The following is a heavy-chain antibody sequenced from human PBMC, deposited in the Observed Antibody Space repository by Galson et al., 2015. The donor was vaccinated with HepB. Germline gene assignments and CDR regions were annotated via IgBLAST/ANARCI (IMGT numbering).Heavy chain of an antibody. V-gene: IGHV3-74*01. D-gene: IGHD6-13*01. CDR3: ASVLIAAAGGRSFDY. Sequence: SLRLSCAASGFTFSSYWMHWVRQAPGKGLVWVSRINSDGSSTSYADSVKGRFTISRDNAKNTLYLQMNSLRAEDTAVYYCASVLIAAAGGRSFDYWGQGTLVTVSS. CDR2: INSDGSST. J-gene: IGHJ4*02. CDR1: GFTFSSYW.